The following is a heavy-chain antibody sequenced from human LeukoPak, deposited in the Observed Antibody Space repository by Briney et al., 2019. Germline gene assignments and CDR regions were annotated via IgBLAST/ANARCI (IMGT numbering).Heavy chain of an antibody. CDR1: GFTFSSYS. Sequence: PGRSLRLSCAASGFTFSSYSMNWVRQAPGKGLEWVSSISSSSSYIYYADSVKGRFTISRDNAKNSLYLQMNSLRAEDTAVYYCARDELDDYGGNFFSWGQGTLVTVSS. CDR2: ISSSSSYI. J-gene: IGHJ4*02. CDR3: ARDELDDYGGNFFS. D-gene: IGHD4-23*01. V-gene: IGHV3-21*01.